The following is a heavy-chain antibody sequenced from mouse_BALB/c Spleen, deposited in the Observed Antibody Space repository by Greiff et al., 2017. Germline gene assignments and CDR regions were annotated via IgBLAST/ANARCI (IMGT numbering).Heavy chain of an antibody. J-gene: IGHJ3*01. CDR1: GYSITSDYA. V-gene: IGHV3-2*02. CDR2: ISYSGST. CDR3: ATFRYDGAWFAY. D-gene: IGHD2-14*01. Sequence: EVQLQQSGPGLVKPSQSLSLTCTVTGYSITSDYAWNWIRQFPGNKLEWMGYISYSGSTSYNPSLKSRISITRDTSKNQFFLQLNSVTTEDTATYYCATFRYDGAWFAYWGQGTLVTGTA.